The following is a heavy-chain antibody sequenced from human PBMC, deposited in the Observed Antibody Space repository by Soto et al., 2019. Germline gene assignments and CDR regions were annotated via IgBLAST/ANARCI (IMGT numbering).Heavy chain of an antibody. CDR2: ISSTPSYV. J-gene: IGHJ5*01. CDR3: ARDPSEGRVGNWFES. CDR1: GFTFSRYG. Sequence: EVQLVESGGGLVKPGGSLRLSCAASGFTFSRYGMNWLRQAPGKGLEWVASISSTPSYVYYADSVKGRFSTSRDNAKNILYLEMYALRTEDTAVYYCARDPSEGRVGNWFESWGQGTLVTVSS. D-gene: IGHD2-2*01. V-gene: IGHV3-21*06.